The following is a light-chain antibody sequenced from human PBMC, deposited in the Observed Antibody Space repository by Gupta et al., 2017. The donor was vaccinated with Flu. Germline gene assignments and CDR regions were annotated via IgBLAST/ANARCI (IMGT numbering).Light chain of an antibody. V-gene: IGKV4-1*01. CDR2: WAS. CDR3: HQDVGIPST. CDR1: QSVLHTSTNNNY. J-gene: IGKJ2*01. Sequence: DIVMTQSPDSLAVSLGERATINCKSSQSVLHTSTNNNYLAWFQQKPQQPPKLLIYWASTRESGVPDRFSGSGSGTDFTLTISSLQAEDVAVYYCHQDVGIPSTFGQGTKLEIK.